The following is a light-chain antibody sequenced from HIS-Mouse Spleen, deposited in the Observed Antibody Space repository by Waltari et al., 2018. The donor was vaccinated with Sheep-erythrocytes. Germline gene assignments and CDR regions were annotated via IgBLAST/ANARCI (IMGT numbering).Light chain of an antibody. CDR2: LGS. CDR3: MQALQTPLT. CDR1: QSLLHSNGYNY. J-gene: IGKJ2*01. V-gene: IGKV2-28*01. Sequence: IVTTQSPLSLPVTPGEPASISCRSSQSLLHSNGYNYLDWYLQKPGQSPQLLIYLGSNRASGVPDRFSGSGSGTDFTLKISRVEAEDVGVYYCMQALQTPLTFGQGTKLEIK.